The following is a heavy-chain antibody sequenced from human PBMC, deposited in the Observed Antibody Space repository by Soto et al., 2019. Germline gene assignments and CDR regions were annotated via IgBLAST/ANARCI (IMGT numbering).Heavy chain of an antibody. CDR1: GDSINSGGYS. V-gene: IGHV4-30-2*01. CDR2: IFHSGST. J-gene: IGHJ4*02. CDR3: ACLSPPVSYXVY. Sequence: SETLSLTCAVSGDSINSGGYSWSWIRQPPGKGLEWIGYIFHSGSTYYNPSLKNRVTISVDKSKNQFSLKLNSVTAADTAVYYCACLSPPVSYXVYWCPGTLVTVSS.